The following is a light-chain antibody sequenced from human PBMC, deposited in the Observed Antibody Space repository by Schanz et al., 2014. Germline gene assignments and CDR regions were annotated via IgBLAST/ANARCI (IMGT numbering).Light chain of an antibody. J-gene: IGLJ2*01. CDR1: SSDVGNYNL. V-gene: IGLV2-8*01. Sequence: QSALTQPASVSGSPGQSITISCTGTSSDVGNYNLVSWYQQPPGTAPKLMIFDVNQRPSGVPDRFSGSKSGNTASLTVSGLQAEDEADYYCSSYAGNNDFGVFGGGTKLTVL. CDR2: DVN. CDR3: SSYAGNNDFGV.